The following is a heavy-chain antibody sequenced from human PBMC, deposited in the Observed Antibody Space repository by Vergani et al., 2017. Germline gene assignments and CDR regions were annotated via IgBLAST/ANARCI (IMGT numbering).Heavy chain of an antibody. J-gene: IGHJ6*03. CDR3: ARDLRGSYYYYYMNV. V-gene: IGHV3-7*01. CDR1: GFTFSRYW. Sequence: EVQLVESGGGLVKPGGSLRLSCAASGFTFSRYWMSGVRQAPGKGLEWVANIKQDGSEKYYVDSVKGRFTISRENAKNSLYLQMNSLRAGDTTVYYCARDLRGSYYYYYMNVWSKGTTVTVSS. D-gene: IGHD1-26*01. CDR2: IKQDGSEK.